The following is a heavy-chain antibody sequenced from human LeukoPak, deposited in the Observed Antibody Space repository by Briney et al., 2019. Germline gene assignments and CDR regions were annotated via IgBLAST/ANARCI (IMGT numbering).Heavy chain of an antibody. Sequence: PSETLSLTCTVSGGSISSYYWSWIRQPPGKGLEWIGYIYYSGSTNYNPSLKSRVTISVDTSKNQFSLKLSSVTAADTAVYYCARGDYYDSSGPPVPWGQGTLVTVSS. CDR3: ARGDYYDSSGPPVP. CDR2: IYYSGST. V-gene: IGHV4-59*01. D-gene: IGHD3-22*01. CDR1: GGSISSYY. J-gene: IGHJ5*02.